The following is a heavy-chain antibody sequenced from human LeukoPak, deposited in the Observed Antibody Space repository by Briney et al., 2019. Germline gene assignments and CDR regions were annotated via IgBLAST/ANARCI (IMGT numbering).Heavy chain of an antibody. Sequence: SETLSLTCTVSGVSITSSSYYWGWIRQPPGKGLEWIGSIYYSGTTYYNPSLKSRVTISVDTSKNQFSLKLTSVTATDTAVYYCARSVAGGKYFFDDWGQGTLVTVS. CDR3: ARSVAGGKYFFDD. D-gene: IGHD2-8*02. V-gene: IGHV4-39*01. CDR1: GVSITSSSYY. J-gene: IGHJ4*02. CDR2: IYYSGTT.